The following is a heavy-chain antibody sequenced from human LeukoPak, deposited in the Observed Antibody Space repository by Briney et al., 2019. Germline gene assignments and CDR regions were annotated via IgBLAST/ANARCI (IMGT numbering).Heavy chain of an antibody. CDR1: GFTSSSDW. D-gene: IGHD3-3*01. Sequence: GGSLRLSCAASGFTSSSDWMSWVRQAPGKGLEWVANIKQDGSEKYYVDSVKGRFTISRDNAKNSLYLQMNSLRAEDTAVYYCARDYNDFWSGSTIYYYYMDVWGKGTTVTVSS. CDR3: ARDYNDFWSGSTIYYYYMDV. V-gene: IGHV3-7*01. CDR2: IKQDGSEK. J-gene: IGHJ6*03.